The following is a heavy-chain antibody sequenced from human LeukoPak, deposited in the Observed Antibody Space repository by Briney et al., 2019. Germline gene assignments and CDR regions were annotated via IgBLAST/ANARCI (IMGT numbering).Heavy chain of an antibody. CDR3: AREDSSSLDV. V-gene: IGHV3-21*01. CDR2: ISTSSSYI. D-gene: IGHD6-6*01. J-gene: IGHJ6*04. Sequence: GGSLRLSCAASGFTVSSKYMSWVRQAPGKGLEWVSYISTSSSYIHYADSVNGRFTISRDNAKKSLFLQMNSLRAEDTAVYYCAREDSSSLDVWGKGTTVTVSS. CDR1: GFTVSSKY.